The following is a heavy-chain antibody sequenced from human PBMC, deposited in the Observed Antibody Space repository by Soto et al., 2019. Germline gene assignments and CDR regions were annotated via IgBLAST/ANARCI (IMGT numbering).Heavy chain of an antibody. Sequence: LSLTCTVSGGSISSGGYYWSWIRQHPGKGLEWIGYIYYSGSTYYNPSLKSRVTISVDTSKIQFSLKLSSVTAADTAVYYCARVKAARSGWFDPWGQGTLVTVSS. V-gene: IGHV4-31*03. CDR1: GGSISSGGYY. J-gene: IGHJ5*02. CDR3: ARVKAARSGWFDP. D-gene: IGHD6-6*01. CDR2: IYYSGST.